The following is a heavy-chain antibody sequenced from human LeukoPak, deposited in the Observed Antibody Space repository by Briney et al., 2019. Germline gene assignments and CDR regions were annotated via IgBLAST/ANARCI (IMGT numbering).Heavy chain of an antibody. Sequence: ASVTVSCKASGYTFTGYYMHWVRQAPGKGREGMGWINPKSGGTNYAQKFQVRVTMTRDTSISTAYMELSRLRSDDTAVYYCARERAAAGKFFDYWGQGTLVTVSS. CDR1: GYTFTGYY. CDR3: ARERAAAGKFFDY. CDR2: INPKSGGT. D-gene: IGHD6-13*01. V-gene: IGHV1-2*02. J-gene: IGHJ4*02.